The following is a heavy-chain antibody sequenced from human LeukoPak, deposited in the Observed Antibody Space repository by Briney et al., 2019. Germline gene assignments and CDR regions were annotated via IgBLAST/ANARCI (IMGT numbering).Heavy chain of an antibody. D-gene: IGHD5-24*01. V-gene: IGHV4-39*07. CDR1: GGSISSSSYY. J-gene: IGHJ4*02. Sequence: PSETLSLTCTVSGGSISSSSYYWGWIRQPPGKGLEWIGSIYYSGSTYYNPSLKSRVTISVDTSKNQFSLKLSSVTAADTAVYYCARGVRWLQYYFDYWGQGTLVTVSS. CDR3: ARGVRWLQYYFDY. CDR2: IYYSGST.